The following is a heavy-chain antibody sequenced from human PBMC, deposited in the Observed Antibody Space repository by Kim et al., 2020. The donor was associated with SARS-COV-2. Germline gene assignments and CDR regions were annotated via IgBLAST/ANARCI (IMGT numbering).Heavy chain of an antibody. D-gene: IGHD3-10*01. J-gene: IGHJ6*02. Sequence: GGSLRLSCAASGFTFSSYSMNWVRQAPGKGLEWVSSISSSSSYIYYADSVKGRFTISRDNAKNSLYLQMNSLRAEDTAVYYCARGGRAPAWYYGMDVWGQGTTVTVSS. CDR3: ARGGRAPAWYYGMDV. V-gene: IGHV3-21*01. CDR1: GFTFSSYS. CDR2: ISSSSSYI.